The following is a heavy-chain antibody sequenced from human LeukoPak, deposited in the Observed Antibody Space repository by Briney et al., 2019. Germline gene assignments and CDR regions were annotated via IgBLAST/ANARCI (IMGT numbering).Heavy chain of an antibody. CDR1: GFTVRSNY. Sequence: PGGSPRLSFAASGFTVRSNYMGWVRQAPGKGLEWGSVIYSGGSTYYADSVKGRSTISRDNSKNTLYLQMNSLRAEDTAVYYCVRGDYGDYTLFDYWGQGTLVTVSS. J-gene: IGHJ4*02. V-gene: IGHV3-53*01. CDR3: VRGDYGDYTLFDY. D-gene: IGHD4-17*01. CDR2: IYSGGST.